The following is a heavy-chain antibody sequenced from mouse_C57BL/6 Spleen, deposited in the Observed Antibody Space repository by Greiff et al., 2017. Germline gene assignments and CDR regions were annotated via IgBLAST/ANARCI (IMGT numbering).Heavy chain of an antibody. CDR2: ISYDGSN. V-gene: IGHV3-6*01. CDR1: GYSITSGYY. CDR3: ARGAYGNWFAY. J-gene: IGHJ3*01. D-gene: IGHD2-1*01. Sequence: DVKLVESGPGLVKPSQSLSLTCSVTGYSITSGYYWNWIRQFPGNKLEWMGYISYDGSNNYNPSLKNRISITRDTSKNQFFLKLNSVTSEDTATYYCARGAYGNWFAYWGQGTLVTVSA.